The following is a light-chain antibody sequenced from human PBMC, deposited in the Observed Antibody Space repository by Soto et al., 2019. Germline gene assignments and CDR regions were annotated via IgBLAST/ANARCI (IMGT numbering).Light chain of an antibody. V-gene: IGKV3-20*01. Sequence: EIVLTQSPDTLSLSPGESATLSCRASQSVNSNYLAWYQQKPGQAPRLLIYGASSRATDIPDRFSGSGSGTDFTLTISRLEPEDFVVFYCQQYDNSITFGQGTRLEIE. CDR2: GAS. J-gene: IGKJ5*01. CDR1: QSVNSNY. CDR3: QQYDNSIT.